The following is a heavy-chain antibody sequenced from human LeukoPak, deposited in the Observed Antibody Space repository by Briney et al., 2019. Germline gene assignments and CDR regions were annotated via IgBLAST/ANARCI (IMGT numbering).Heavy chain of an antibody. D-gene: IGHD6-13*01. J-gene: IGHJ4*02. CDR2: INPNSGGT. CDR1: GYTFTGYY. V-gene: IGHV1-2*02. Sequence: ASVKVSCKASGYTFTGYYMHWVRQAPGQGLEWMGWINPNSGGTNYAQKLQGRATMTRDTSISTAYMELSRLRSDDTAVYYCARVRIAAAGKYYFDYWGQGTLVTVSS. CDR3: ARVRIAAAGKYYFDY.